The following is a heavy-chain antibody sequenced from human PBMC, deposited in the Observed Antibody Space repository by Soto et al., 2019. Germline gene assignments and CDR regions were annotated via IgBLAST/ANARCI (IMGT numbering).Heavy chain of an antibody. CDR1: GDSISRVDYY. D-gene: IGHD1-20*01. V-gene: IGHV4-30-4*01. J-gene: IGHJ4*02. CDR3: ARIQRDNAVGHFDI. Sequence: QVQLQESGPGLVKPSQPLSLTCTVSGDSISRVDYYWSWIRQPPGKGLEWIGYIFQSGGTDFNPTIHRRVSMSVDTSTLQFSLTLSSLTAADTAGYFCARIQRDNAVGHFDIWGQGTLVTVSS. CDR2: IFQSGGT.